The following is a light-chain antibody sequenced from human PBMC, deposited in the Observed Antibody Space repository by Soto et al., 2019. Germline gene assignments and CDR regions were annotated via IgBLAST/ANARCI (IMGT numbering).Light chain of an antibody. V-gene: IGLV1-40*01. CDR2: EGT. CDR1: SSTIGAGYD. J-gene: IGLJ3*02. Sequence: QSVLTQPPSVSGAPGQRGTFSCTGISSTIGAGYDVPWYQQRPGTAPKLMIFEGTKRPSGVPDRFSGSKSDKTASLTVSGLQAEDEADYYCCSYAGSHNRVFGAGTKVTVL. CDR3: CSYAGSHNRV.